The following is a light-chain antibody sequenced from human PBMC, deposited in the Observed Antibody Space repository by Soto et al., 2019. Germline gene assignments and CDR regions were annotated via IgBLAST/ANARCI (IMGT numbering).Light chain of an antibody. CDR3: QQYEAVVT. Sequence: EIVLTQSPVTLSLSPGEGATLSCRPSQSLTNNYFAWYQQKPGRALRLLIDGASTRATGIPDRFSGSGSGTDFTLTISRLEPEDVAVYYCQQYEAVVTFGQGTKVDIK. CDR1: QSLTNNY. V-gene: IGKV3-20*01. CDR2: GAS. J-gene: IGKJ1*01.